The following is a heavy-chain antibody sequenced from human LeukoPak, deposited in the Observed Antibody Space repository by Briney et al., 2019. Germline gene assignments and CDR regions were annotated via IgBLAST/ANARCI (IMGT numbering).Heavy chain of an antibody. V-gene: IGHV3-23*01. D-gene: IGHD3-10*01. CDR3: ARDLRGRNWFDP. CDR1: GFTFSSYA. Sequence: SGGSLRLSCAASGFTFSSYAMSWVRQAPGKGLEWVSAISGSGGSTYYADSVKGRFTISRDNSKNTLYLQMNSLRAEDTAVYYCARDLRGRNWFDPWGQGTLVTVSS. CDR2: ISGSGGST. J-gene: IGHJ5*02.